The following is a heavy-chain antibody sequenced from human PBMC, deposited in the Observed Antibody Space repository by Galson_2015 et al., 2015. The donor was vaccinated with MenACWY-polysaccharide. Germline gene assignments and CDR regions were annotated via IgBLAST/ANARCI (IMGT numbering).Heavy chain of an antibody. Sequence: QSGAEVKKPGASVKVSCKASGYSFTSNYIHWVRQAPGQGLEWMGIINPSGGSTTYAQKLQGRVTMTRDTSTRTVYVELSSLSFEDTAVYYCARGKAVTSTNDYFDYWGQGTLVTVSS. CDR1: GYSFTSNY. J-gene: IGHJ4*02. V-gene: IGHV1-46*04. D-gene: IGHD6-19*01. CDR3: ARGKAVTSTNDYFDY. CDR2: INPSGGST.